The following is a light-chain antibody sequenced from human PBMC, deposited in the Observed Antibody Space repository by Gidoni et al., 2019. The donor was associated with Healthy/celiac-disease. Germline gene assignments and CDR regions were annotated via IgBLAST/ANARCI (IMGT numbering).Light chain of an antibody. V-gene: IGKV3-20*01. J-gene: IGKJ2*01. CDR2: GAS. Sequence: GTLSCRASQSVSSSYFAWYQQKPGQAPRLLIYGASSRATGIPDRFSGSGSGTDFTLTISRLEPEDFAVYYCQQYGSSPPYTFGQGTKLEIK. CDR1: QSVSSSY. CDR3: QQYGSSPPYT.